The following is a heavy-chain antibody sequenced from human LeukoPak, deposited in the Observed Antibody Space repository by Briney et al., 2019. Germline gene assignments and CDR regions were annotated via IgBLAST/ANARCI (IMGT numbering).Heavy chain of an antibody. D-gene: IGHD4-11*01. CDR2: ISAYNGNT. V-gene: IGHV1-18*01. J-gene: IGHJ2*01. CDR1: GYTFTRYG. Sequence: SVNVSHKASGYTFTRYGISWVRQAPGQGLEWMGWISAYNGNTNYAQKLQGRVTMTTDTSTSTAYMELTSLRSDDTAVYYCARDTEPSTVTTPRYFDLWGGGTLVTVSS. CDR3: ARDTEPSTVTTPRYFDL.